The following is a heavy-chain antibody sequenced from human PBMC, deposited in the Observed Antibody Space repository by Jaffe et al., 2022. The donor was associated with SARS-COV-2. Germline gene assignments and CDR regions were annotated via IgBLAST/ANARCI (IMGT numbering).Heavy chain of an antibody. CDR1: GGSISSYY. CDR2: IYYSGST. V-gene: IGHV4-59*01. D-gene: IGHD6-13*01. Sequence: QVQLQESGPGLVKPSETLSLTCTVSGGSISSYYWSWIRQPPGKGLEWIGYIYYSGSTNYNPSLKSRVTISVDTSKNQFSLKLSSVTAADTAVYYCARGGAYSSRENWFDPWGQGTLVTVSS. J-gene: IGHJ5*02. CDR3: ARGGAYSSRENWFDP.